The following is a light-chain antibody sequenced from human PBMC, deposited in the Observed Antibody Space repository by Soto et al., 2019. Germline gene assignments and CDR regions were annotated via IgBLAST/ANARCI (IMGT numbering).Light chain of an antibody. CDR1: QSISNN. J-gene: IGKJ5*01. CDR3: QQYHNWSPIP. CDR2: GAS. Sequence: EIVLTQSPAKLYLTPGETATLSCRARQSISNNLAWYQQKLGQAPRLLIYGASTRATGIPARFSGRGSGTEFTLTISSLQSEDFAVYYCQQYHNWSPIPFGQGARLEIK. V-gene: IGKV3D-15*01.